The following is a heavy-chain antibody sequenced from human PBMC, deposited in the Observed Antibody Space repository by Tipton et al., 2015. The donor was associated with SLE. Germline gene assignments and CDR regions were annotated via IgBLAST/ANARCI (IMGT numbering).Heavy chain of an antibody. CDR2: IHYSGRA. Sequence: TLSLTCTVSGGSISSSNYFLSWVRQLPGKGLEWISYIHYSGRAFYNPPLKSRVFTSVDISKNQFSLNLNSVTAADTAVYYCAREVNIVDDSDAFDIWGQGTMVTVSA. CDR3: AREVNIVDDSDAFDI. D-gene: IGHD5/OR15-5a*01. J-gene: IGHJ3*02. V-gene: IGHV4-31*03. CDR1: GGSISSSNYF.